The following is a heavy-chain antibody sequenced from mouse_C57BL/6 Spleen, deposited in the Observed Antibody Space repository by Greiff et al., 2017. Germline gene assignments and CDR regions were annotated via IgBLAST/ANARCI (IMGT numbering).Heavy chain of an antibody. D-gene: IGHD1-1*01. V-gene: IGHV1-82*01. CDR3: AREGSSYAAMDY. Sequence: QVQLQQSGPELVKPGASVKISCKASGYAFSSSWMNWVKQRPGKGLEWIGRIYPGDGDTNYNGKFKGKATLTADKSSSTAYMQLSSLTSEDSAVYFCAREGSSYAAMDYWGQGTSVTVSS. CDR1: GYAFSSSW. J-gene: IGHJ4*01. CDR2: IYPGDGDT.